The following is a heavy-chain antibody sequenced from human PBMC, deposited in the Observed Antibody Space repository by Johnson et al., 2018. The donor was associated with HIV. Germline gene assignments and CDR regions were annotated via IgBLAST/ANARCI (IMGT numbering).Heavy chain of an antibody. CDR3: ARGQHSSGWYAWESPSANAFDI. Sequence: QVQLVESGGGVVQPGRSLRLSCAASGFTFSSYGMHWVRQAPGKGLEWVAVIWYDGSNKYYADSVKGRFTISRDNSDNTLYLQMDSLTAEDTAVYYCARGQHSSGWYAWESPSANAFDIWGQGTMVIVSS. J-gene: IGHJ3*02. V-gene: IGHV3-33*01. CDR2: IWYDGSNK. D-gene: IGHD6-19*01. CDR1: GFTFSSYG.